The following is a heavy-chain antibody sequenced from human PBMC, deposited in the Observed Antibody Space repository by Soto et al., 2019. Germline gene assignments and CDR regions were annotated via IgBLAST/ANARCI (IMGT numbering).Heavy chain of an antibody. Sequence: GPGPQGASETLSLTCAVYGGSFSGYYWSWIRQPPGKGLEWIGEINHSGSTNYNPSLKSRVTISVDTSKNQFSLKLSSVTAADTAVYYCARNRAYYYGSGSYYNVARYYYYGMDVWGQGTTVTVSS. CDR3: ARNRAYYYGSGSYYNVARYYYYGMDV. CDR1: GGSFSGYY. J-gene: IGHJ6*02. D-gene: IGHD3-10*01. V-gene: IGHV4-34*01. CDR2: INHSGST.